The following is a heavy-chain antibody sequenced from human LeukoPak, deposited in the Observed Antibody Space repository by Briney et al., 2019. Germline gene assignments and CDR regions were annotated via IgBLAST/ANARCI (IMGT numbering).Heavy chain of an antibody. V-gene: IGHV1-69*05. D-gene: IGHD6-6*01. J-gene: IGHJ4*02. CDR3: ARGDKMYSSSGDY. CDR2: IIPIFGTA. Sequence: SVKVSCKASGGTFSSYAISWVRQAPGQGLEWMGGIIPIFGTANYAQKFQGRVTITTDESTSTAYMELSSVRSEDTAVYYCARGDKMYSSSGDYWGQGTLVTVSS. CDR1: GGTFSSYA.